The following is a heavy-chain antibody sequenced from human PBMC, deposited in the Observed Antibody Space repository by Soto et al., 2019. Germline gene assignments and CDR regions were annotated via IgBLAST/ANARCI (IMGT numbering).Heavy chain of an antibody. CDR3: ARSPGGRYCSCTSCPHYYYYGMDV. Sequence: QVQLVQSGAEVKKPGASVKVSCKASGYTFTSYAMHWVRQAPGQRLEWMGWINAGTVNTKYSQKFHGRVTITRDTSASTAYMELSSLRSEDTAVYYCARSPGGRYCSCTSCPHYYYYGMDVWGQGPTVTVSS. J-gene: IGHJ6*02. V-gene: IGHV1-3*01. CDR1: GYTFTSYA. D-gene: IGHD2-2*01. CDR2: INAGTVNT.